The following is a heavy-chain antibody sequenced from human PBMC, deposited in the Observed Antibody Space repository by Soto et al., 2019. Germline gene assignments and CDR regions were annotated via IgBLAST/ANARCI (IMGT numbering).Heavy chain of an antibody. CDR2: IYYSGST. J-gene: IGHJ4*02. Sequence: SETLSLTCTVSDGSISSSSYYWVLVRQPPGKGLEWIGSIYYSGSTYYNPSLKSRVTVSGDTSKNQFSLKLSSVTAADTAVYYCATTVTTILYFDYWGQGILVTVSS. V-gene: IGHV4-39*01. CDR3: ATTVTTILYFDY. CDR1: DGSISSSSYY. D-gene: IGHD4-17*01.